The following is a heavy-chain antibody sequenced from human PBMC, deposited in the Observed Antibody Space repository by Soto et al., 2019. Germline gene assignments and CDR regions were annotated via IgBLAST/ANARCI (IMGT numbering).Heavy chain of an antibody. Sequence: QVHLVQSGAEVKKPGASVKVSCQGSGYAFTTYVITWVRQAPGQGLEWMGWISAHNGNTNYAQKLQGRVTVTRDTSTSTAYMELRSLRYDDTAVYYCARGRDGDYWGQGALVTVSS. V-gene: IGHV1-18*01. CDR1: GYAFTTYV. J-gene: IGHJ4*02. CDR3: ARGRDGDY. D-gene: IGHD6-6*01. CDR2: ISAHNGNT.